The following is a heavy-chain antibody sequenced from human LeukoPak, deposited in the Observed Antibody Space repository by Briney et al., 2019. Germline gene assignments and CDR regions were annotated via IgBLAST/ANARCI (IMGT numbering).Heavy chain of an antibody. CDR3: ARDSVAHYGGFDY. J-gene: IGHJ4*02. CDR1: GGSISSDY. D-gene: IGHD4-23*01. CDR2: IHYSEST. Sequence: SETLSLTCTVSGGSISSDYWSWIRQSPGKGLEWIGYIHYSESTSYNPSLTSRVTISVDTSKNQFSLKLSSVTAADTAVYYCARDSVAHYGGFDYWGQGTLVTVSS. V-gene: IGHV4-59*12.